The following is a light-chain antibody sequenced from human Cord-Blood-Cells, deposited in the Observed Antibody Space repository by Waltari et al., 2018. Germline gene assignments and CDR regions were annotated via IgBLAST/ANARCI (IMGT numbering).Light chain of an antibody. CDR1: SSDVGGYNY. J-gene: IGLJ7*01. CDR3: SSYTSSSHAV. Sequence: QSALTQPASVSGSPGQSITISCTGTSSDVGGYNYVSWYQQHPGKAPKLMIYDVSNRPSGVSNRFSGSKSGNTASLTMSGLQAEDEADYYGSSYTSSSHAVFGGGTQLTVL. V-gene: IGLV2-14*01. CDR2: DVS.